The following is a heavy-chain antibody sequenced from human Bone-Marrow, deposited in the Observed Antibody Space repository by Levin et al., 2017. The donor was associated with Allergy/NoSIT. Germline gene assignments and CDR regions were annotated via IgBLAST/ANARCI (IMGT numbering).Heavy chain of an antibody. CDR2: IRSKSDGATT. J-gene: IGHJ6*02. Sequence: GGSLRLSCAASGFTFSTAWMSWVRQAPGKGLEWVGRIRSKSDGATTEYAAPVKGRFTISRDDSKNTVYLQMNSLRAEDTAVYYCARDHHGLDVWGQGTTVTVSS. V-gene: IGHV3-15*01. CDR1: GFTFSTAW. CDR3: ARDHHGLDV.